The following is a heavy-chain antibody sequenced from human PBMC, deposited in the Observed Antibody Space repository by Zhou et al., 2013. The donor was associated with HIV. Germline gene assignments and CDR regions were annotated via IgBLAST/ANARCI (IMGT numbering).Heavy chain of an antibody. CDR2: IIPIFGTA. J-gene: IGHJ6*03. Sequence: QVQLVQSGAEVKKPGSSVKVSCKASGGTFSSYAISWVRQAPGQGLEWMGGIIPIFGTANYAQKFQDRVTITTDESTSTAYMELSSLRSEDTAVYYCGLSDLDPSYYYYYYMDVWGKGTTVTVSS. CDR3: GLSDLDPSYYYYYYMDV. D-gene: IGHD3-3*01. CDR1: GGTFSSYA. V-gene: IGHV1-69*05.